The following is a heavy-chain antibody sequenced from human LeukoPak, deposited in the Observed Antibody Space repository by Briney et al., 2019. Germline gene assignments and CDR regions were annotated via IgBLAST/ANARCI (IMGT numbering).Heavy chain of an antibody. Sequence: GASVKVSCKASGYTFTCYYIHWVRQAPGRGLEWMGWINPNSGGTNYAQKFQGRVTMTRDTSISTAYMELSRLRSDDTAVYYCARVGDSSGYYYAFDYWGRGTLVTVSS. J-gene: IGHJ4*02. D-gene: IGHD3-22*01. CDR3: ARVGDSSGYYYAFDY. V-gene: IGHV1-2*02. CDR2: INPNSGGT. CDR1: GYTFTCYY.